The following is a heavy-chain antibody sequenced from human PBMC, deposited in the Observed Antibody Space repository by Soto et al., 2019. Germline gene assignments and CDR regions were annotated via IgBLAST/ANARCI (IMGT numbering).Heavy chain of an antibody. Sequence: GGSLRLSCAASGFTFSSYGMHWVRQAPGKGLEWVAVISYDGSNKYYADSVKGRFTISRDNSKNTLYLQMNSLRAEDTAVYYCAKEVVPAAIEFWMPYYYGMDVWGQGTTVTVSS. V-gene: IGHV3-30*18. CDR1: GFTFSSYG. J-gene: IGHJ6*02. CDR2: ISYDGSNK. D-gene: IGHD2-2*01. CDR3: AKEVVPAAIEFWMPYYYGMDV.